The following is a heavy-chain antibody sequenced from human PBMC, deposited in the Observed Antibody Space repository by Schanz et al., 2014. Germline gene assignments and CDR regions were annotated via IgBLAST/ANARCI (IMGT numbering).Heavy chain of an antibody. V-gene: IGHV3-33*01. CDR2: IWYDGSNK. J-gene: IGHJ6*02. D-gene: IGHD6-13*01. CDR3: ARVRRRIATPSAPSFRNDYYYAMDV. CDR1: GFIFSSYG. Sequence: QVQLVESGGGVVQPGRSLRLSCAASGFIFSSYGLHWVRQAPGKGLERVAFIWYDGSNKYYADSVKGRFTISRDNSKNTLYLQINSLRAEDTSVYFCARVRRRIATPSAPSFRNDYYYAMDVWGQGTTVTVSS.